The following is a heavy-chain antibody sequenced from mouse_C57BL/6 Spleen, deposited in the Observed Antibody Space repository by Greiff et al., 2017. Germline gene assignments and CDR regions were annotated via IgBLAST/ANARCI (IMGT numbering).Heavy chain of an antibody. D-gene: IGHD3-2*02. CDR2: ISYDGSN. CDR3: AREGFY. Sequence: ESGPGLVKPSQSLSLTCSVTGYSITSGYYWNWIRQFPGNKLEWMGYISYDGSNNYNPSLKNRISITRDTSKNQFFLKLNSVTTEDTATYYCAREGFYWGQGTSVTVSS. V-gene: IGHV3-6*01. J-gene: IGHJ4*01. CDR1: GYSITSGYY.